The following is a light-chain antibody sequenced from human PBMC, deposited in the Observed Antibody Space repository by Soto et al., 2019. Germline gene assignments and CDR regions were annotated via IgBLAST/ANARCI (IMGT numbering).Light chain of an antibody. CDR2: GAS. CDR1: QSVSSSY. V-gene: IGKV3-20*01. J-gene: IGKJ2*01. Sequence: EIVLTQSPGTLSLSPGERATLSCRASQSVSSSYLAWYQQKPGQAPRLLIYGASGRATGIPDRFSGSGSGTDFTLTISRLEPEDFAVYYCQQYGSSPMYTFSQGTKLEIK. CDR3: QQYGSSPMYT.